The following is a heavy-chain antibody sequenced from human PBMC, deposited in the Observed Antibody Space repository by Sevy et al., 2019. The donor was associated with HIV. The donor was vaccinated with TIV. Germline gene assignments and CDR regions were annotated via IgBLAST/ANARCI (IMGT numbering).Heavy chain of an antibody. CDR2: IYHSGST. J-gene: IGHJ4*02. V-gene: IGHV4-30-2*01. D-gene: IGHD3-22*01. Sequence: SETLSLTCAVSGGSISSGGYSWSWIRQPPGKGLEWIGYIYHSGSTYYNPSLRSRVSMSVDRSKNQFSLKLASVTAAETAVYYCARDSSVGSYFDYWGKGTLVTVSS. CDR3: ARDSSVGSYFDY. CDR1: GGSISSGGYS.